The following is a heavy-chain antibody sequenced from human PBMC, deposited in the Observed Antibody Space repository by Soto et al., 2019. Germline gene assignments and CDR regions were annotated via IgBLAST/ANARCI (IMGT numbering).Heavy chain of an antibody. V-gene: IGHV1-46*01. J-gene: IGHJ4*02. CDR2: VNPSGGHT. Sequence: QVQLVQSGAEVKKPGASVKVSCKASGDTFTDYYIHWVRQAPGQGLEWMGTVNPSGGHTTYAQHCLGRMTMTRETSTSTLYMELTSLTSEDTAVYYCARGGHVVVVTAALDFWGQGTLVTVS. CDR3: ARGGHVVVVTAALDF. D-gene: IGHD2-21*02. CDR1: GDTFTDYY.